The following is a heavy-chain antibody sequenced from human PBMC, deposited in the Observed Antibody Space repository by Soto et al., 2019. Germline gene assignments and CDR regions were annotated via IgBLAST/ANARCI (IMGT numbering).Heavy chain of an antibody. Sequence: PGASLKLSCKGSGYGFSIHWVAWLRQMAGRGLEWVGIIYPGNSNTMYSPSFQGQVTISADTALSTTYLQSDTLKPSDTAIYFCASDSHCDGGNGPMVGFDMWGQGIMVNVSS. J-gene: IGHJ3*02. V-gene: IGHV5-51*01. CDR2: IYPGNSNT. D-gene: IGHD2-15*01. CDR1: GYGFSIHW. CDR3: ASDSHCDGGNGPMVGFDM.